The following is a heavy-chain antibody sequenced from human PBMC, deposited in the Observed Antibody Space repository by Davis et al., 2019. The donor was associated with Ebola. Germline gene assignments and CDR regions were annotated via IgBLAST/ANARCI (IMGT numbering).Heavy chain of an antibody. D-gene: IGHD6-19*01. J-gene: IGHJ6*02. CDR3: ARVTPPSYSSGWYYYYGMDV. CDR2: IIPIFGTA. CDR1: GGTFSSYA. V-gene: IGHV1-69*06. Sequence: SVKVSCKASGGTFSSYAISWVRQAPGQGLEWMGGIIPIFGTANYAQKFQGRVTITADKSTSTAYMELSSLRSEDTAVYYCARVTPPSYSSGWYYYYGMDVWGQGTTVTVSS.